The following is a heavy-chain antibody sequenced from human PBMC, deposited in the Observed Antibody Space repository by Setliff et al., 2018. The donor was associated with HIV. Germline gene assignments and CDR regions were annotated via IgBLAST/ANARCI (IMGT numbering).Heavy chain of an antibody. D-gene: IGHD4-4*01. CDR2: IYTSGST. V-gene: IGHV4-61*02. CDR3: ARDGETTVMGDAFDI. Sequence: SETLSLTCTVSGASISGGGYYWSWIRQPAGKGLEWIGRIYTSGSTKNNPSLKSRVTISVDTSKNQFSRRLRSVTAADTAVYYCARDGETTVMGDAFDIWGQGTMVTVSS. CDR1: GASISGGGYY. J-gene: IGHJ3*02.